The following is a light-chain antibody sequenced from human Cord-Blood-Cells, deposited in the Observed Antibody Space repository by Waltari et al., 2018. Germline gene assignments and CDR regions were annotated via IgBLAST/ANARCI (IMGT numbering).Light chain of an antibody. CDR3: SSYTSSSTLV. CDR1: SSAVGGYNY. V-gene: IGLV2-14*01. J-gene: IGLJ1*01. CDR2: EVS. Sequence: QSALTQPASVSGSPGQSITISCTGTSSAVGGYNYVSWYQQHQGKAPKLMIYEVSNRPSGVSNRFSGSKSGNTASLTISGLQAEDEADYYCSSYTSSSTLVFGTGTKVTVL.